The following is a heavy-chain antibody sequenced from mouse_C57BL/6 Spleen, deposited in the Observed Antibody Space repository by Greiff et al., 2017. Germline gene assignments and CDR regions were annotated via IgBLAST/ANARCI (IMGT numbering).Heavy chain of an antibody. Sequence: VKLLQPGAELVKPGASVKVSCKASGYTFTSYWLHWVKQRPGQGLAWLGRIHPSDSDPTYNQTLKGKATLTVDKSSSTYYMQRSSMTSEDSAVYYCSIIHDGYPLDYWGQGTTRTVSS. CDR1: GYTFTSYW. D-gene: IGHD2-3*01. J-gene: IGHJ2*01. V-gene: IGHV1-74*01. CDR2: IHPSDSDP. CDR3: SIIHDGYPLDY.